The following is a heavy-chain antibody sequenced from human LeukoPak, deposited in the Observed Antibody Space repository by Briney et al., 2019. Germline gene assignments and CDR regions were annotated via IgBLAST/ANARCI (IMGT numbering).Heavy chain of an antibody. CDR3: AREYCGSTSCYIRFGYYYYYMDV. Sequence: GGSLGLSCAASGFTFDDYGMSWVRQAPGKGLEWVSGINWNGGSTGYADSVKGRFTISRDNAKNSLYLQMNSLRAEDTALYYCAREYCGSTSCYIRFGYYYYYMDVWGKGTTVTVSS. V-gene: IGHV3-20*04. CDR1: GFTFDDYG. J-gene: IGHJ6*03. CDR2: INWNGGST. D-gene: IGHD2-2*02.